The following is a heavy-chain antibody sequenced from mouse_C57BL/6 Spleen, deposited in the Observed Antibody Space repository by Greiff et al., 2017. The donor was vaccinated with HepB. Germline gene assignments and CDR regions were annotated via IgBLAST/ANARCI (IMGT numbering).Heavy chain of an antibody. V-gene: IGHV5-4*01. CDR3: ARDWMDY. CDR2: ISVGGSYT. Sequence: EVKLMESGGGLVKPGGSLKLSCAASGFTFSSYAMSWVRQTPEKRLEWVATISVGGSYTYYPDNVKGRFTISRDNAKNNLYLQMSHLKSEDTAMYYCARDWMDYWGQGTSVTVSS. CDR1: GFTFSSYA. J-gene: IGHJ4*01.